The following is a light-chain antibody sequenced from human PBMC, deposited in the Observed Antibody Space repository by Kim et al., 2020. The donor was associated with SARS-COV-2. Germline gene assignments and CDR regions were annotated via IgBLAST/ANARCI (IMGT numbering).Light chain of an antibody. Sequence: ASVGDRVTITRRASHDISRYLNWYQQKPGKAPKLLIYTASSLQSGVPSRFTGSGSETDFTLTISSLQPEDFATYYCQQTYSASRTFGQGTKVDIK. CDR3: QQTYSASRT. J-gene: IGKJ1*01. CDR1: HDISRY. V-gene: IGKV1-39*01. CDR2: TAS.